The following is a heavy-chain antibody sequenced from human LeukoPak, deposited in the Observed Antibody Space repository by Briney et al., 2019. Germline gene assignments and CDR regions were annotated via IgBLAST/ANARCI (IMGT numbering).Heavy chain of an antibody. CDR1: GYTFNGHY. J-gene: IGHJ2*01. CDR2: INPNSGDT. Sequence: GASVKVSCKASGYTFNGHYMHWVRQAPGQGPEWMGWINPNSGDTNYARKFQGRVTLTTDTSISTAYMELSRLRSDDTAVYYCALPGYYYDSSGYWAPGGYFDLWGRGTLVTVSS. V-gene: IGHV1-2*02. D-gene: IGHD3-22*01. CDR3: ALPGYYYDSSGYWAPGGYFDL.